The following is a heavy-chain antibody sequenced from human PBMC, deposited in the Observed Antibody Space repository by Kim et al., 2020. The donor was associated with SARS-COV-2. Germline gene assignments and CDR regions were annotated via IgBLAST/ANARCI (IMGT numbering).Heavy chain of an antibody. CDR2: IIPIFGTA. CDR1: GGTFSSYA. Sequence: SVKVSCKASGGTFSSYAISWVRQAPGQGLEWMGGIIPIFGTANYAQKFQGRVTITADESTSTAYMELSSLRSEDTAVYYCARTYYYDSSLAFRNWFDPWGQGTLVTVSS. J-gene: IGHJ5*02. D-gene: IGHD3-22*01. CDR3: ARTYYYDSSLAFRNWFDP. V-gene: IGHV1-69*13.